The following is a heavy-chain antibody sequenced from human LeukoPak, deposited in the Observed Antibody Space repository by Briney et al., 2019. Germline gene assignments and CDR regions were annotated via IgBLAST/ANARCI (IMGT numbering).Heavy chain of an antibody. J-gene: IGHJ4*02. V-gene: IGHV4-4*02. CDR3: ASPRGRWFGELVLDY. Sequence: SETLSLTCAVSGGSISSSNWWSWVRQPPGKGLEWIGEIYHSGSTNYNPSLKSRVTISVDKSKNQFSLKLSSVTAADTAVYYCASPRGRWFGELVLDYWGQGTLVTVSS. CDR2: IYHSGST. CDR1: GGSISSSNW. D-gene: IGHD3-10*01.